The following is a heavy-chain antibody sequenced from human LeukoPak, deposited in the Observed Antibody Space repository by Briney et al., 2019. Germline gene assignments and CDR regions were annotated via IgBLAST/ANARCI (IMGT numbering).Heavy chain of an antibody. CDR1: GFTFSDHY. CDR3: VRVVHITANYPFDY. D-gene: IGHD2-21*01. J-gene: IGHJ4*02. V-gene: IGHV3-72*01. CDR2: TRNKANSYTT. Sequence: GGSLRLSCAASGFTFSDHYTDWVRLAPGKGLEWVGRTRNKANSYTTEYAASVKGRFTISRDDSQNSLYLQMNSLKSEDTAVYYCVRVVHITANYPFDYWGQGTLVTVSS.